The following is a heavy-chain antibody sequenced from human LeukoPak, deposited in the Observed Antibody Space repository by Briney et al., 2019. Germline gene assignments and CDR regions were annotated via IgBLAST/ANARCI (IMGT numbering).Heavy chain of an antibody. V-gene: IGHV3-7*01. CDR3: AREWYDYGGNSGDAYGY. CDR1: GFTFSSYW. D-gene: IGHD4-23*01. Sequence: GGSLRLSCAASGFTFSSYWMSCVRQAPGKGLEWVANIKQDGSEKYYVDSVKGRFTISRDNAKNSLYLQMNSLRAEDTAVYYCAREWYDYGGNSGDAYGYWGQGTLVTVSS. J-gene: IGHJ4*02. CDR2: IKQDGSEK.